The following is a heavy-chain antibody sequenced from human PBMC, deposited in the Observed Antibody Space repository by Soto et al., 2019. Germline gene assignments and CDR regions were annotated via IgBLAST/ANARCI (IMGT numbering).Heavy chain of an antibody. CDR1: GFTFSNYA. J-gene: IGHJ6*02. Sequence: GGSLRLSCEASGFTFSNYAMTWARQGPGQGLEWVAAISGSGFIAYYADSVKGRFTISRDNSKNTLYLQMDSLTAEDTAIYYCARNFTQRGGMDVWGQGTTVTVSS. CDR3: ARNFTQRGGMDV. D-gene: IGHD6-25*01. CDR2: ISGSGFIA. V-gene: IGHV3-23*01.